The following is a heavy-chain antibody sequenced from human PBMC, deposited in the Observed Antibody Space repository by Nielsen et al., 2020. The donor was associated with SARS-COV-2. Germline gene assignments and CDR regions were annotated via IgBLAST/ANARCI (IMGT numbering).Heavy chain of an antibody. D-gene: IGHD6-13*01. Sequence: GSLRLSCAASGFTFSSYAMHWVRQAPGKGLEWVAVISYDGSNKYYADSVKGRFTISRDNSKNTLYLQMNSLRAEDTAVYYCARAVSQLIYFDYWGQGTLVTVSS. CDR2: ISYDGSNK. V-gene: IGHV3-30*04. CDR1: GFTFSSYA. CDR3: ARAVSQLIYFDY. J-gene: IGHJ4*02.